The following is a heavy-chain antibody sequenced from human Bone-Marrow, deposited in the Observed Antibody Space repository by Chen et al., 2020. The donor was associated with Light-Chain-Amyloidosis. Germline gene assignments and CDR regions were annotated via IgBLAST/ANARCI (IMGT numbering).Heavy chain of an antibody. Sequence: QVQLQESGPRLVKPSQTLSLTCTVSGASISSNNYFWSWVRQPPGKGLEWVGYIFWGGISHYNPSLKSRITMSVDTSKDEFSMTLRSVTASDTAVYFCGRVFYDNTAYSGAHFQHWGPGTLVTVAS. CDR3: GRVFYDNTAYSGAHFQH. D-gene: IGHD3-22*01. J-gene: IGHJ1*01. CDR2: IFWGGIS. V-gene: IGHV4-30-4*08. CDR1: GASISSNNYF.